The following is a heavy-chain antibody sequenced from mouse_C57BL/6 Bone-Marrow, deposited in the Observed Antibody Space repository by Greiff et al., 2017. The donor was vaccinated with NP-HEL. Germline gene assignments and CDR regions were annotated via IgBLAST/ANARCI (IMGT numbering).Heavy chain of an antibody. CDR3: ARSPNYYGSSHYYAMDY. D-gene: IGHD1-1*01. Sequence: QVQLQQPGAELVMPGASVKLSCKASGYTFTSYWMHWVKQRPGQGLEWIGEIDPSDSYTNYNQKFKGKSTLTVDKSSSTAYMQLSSLTSEDSAVYYCARSPNYYGSSHYYAMDYWGQGTSVTVSS. CDR1: GYTFTSYW. V-gene: IGHV1-69*01. J-gene: IGHJ4*01. CDR2: IDPSDSYT.